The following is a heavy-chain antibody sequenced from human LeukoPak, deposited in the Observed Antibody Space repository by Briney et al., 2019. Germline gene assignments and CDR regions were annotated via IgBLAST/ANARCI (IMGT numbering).Heavy chain of an antibody. J-gene: IGHJ5*02. CDR2: INPSGGST. CDR3: AKDFRYCGGNNCYGWFDP. Sequence: GASVKVSCKASGYTFTSYYMHWVRQAPGQGLEWMGIINPSGGSTSYAQKFQGRVTMTRDMSTSTVYMELSSLRAEDTAIYFCAKDFRYCGGNNCYGWFDPWGQGTLVTVSS. D-gene: IGHD2-15*01. V-gene: IGHV1-46*01. CDR1: GYTFTSYY.